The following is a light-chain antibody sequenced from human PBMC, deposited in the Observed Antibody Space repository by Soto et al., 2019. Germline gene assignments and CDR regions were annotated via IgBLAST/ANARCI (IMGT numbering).Light chain of an antibody. CDR1: SSDVGHNH. CDR2: DVS. V-gene: IGLV2-14*01. Sequence: QSALTQPASVSGSPGQSITISCTGTSSDVGHNHVSWYQQHAGKVPKLIIYDVSTRPSGVSTRFSGSKSGNTASLTISGLQAEVEADYYCSSYTSRVVFGGGTKLTVL. J-gene: IGLJ2*01. CDR3: SSYTSRVV.